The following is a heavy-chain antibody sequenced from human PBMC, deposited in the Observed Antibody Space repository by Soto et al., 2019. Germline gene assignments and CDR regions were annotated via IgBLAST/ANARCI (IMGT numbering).Heavy chain of an antibody. Sequence: QVQLVQSGAEVKKPGASVKVSCKASGYTFTSYGIIWVRQAPGQGLEWMGWISAYNGNTNYAQKFQGRVTMTTDTSTSTAYMELRSLRSDDTAVYYCARGGKYCTNGVCFFYGMDVWGQGTTVTVSS. CDR3: ARGGKYCTNGVCFFYGMDV. J-gene: IGHJ6*02. CDR1: GYTFTSYG. V-gene: IGHV1-18*01. D-gene: IGHD2-8*01. CDR2: ISAYNGNT.